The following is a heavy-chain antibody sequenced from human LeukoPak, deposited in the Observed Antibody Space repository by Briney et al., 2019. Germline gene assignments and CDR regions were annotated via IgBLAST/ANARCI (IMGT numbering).Heavy chain of an antibody. CDR3: VSFYETY. Sequence: SGGSLRLSCAASGNYLMHWVRQAPGKGLVWVSHINSDGSWTSYADSVKGRFTISKDNAKNAVYLQMNSLRAEDTAVYYCVSFYETYWGRGTLVTVSS. J-gene: IGHJ4*02. CDR1: GNYL. D-gene: IGHD2/OR15-2a*01. CDR2: INSDGSWT. V-gene: IGHV3-74*01.